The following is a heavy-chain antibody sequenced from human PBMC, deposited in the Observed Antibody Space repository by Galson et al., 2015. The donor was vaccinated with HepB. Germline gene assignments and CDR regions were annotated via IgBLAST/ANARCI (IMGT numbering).Heavy chain of an antibody. CDR1: GGTFSSYA. V-gene: IGHV1-69*13. Sequence: SVKVSCKASGGTFSSYAISWVRQAPGQGLEWMGGIIPIFGTANYAQKFQGRVTITADESTSTAYMELSSLRSEDTAVYYCARGGTPAAGTWETYMDVWGKGTTVTVSS. CDR2: IIPIFGTA. D-gene: IGHD6-13*01. CDR3: ARGGTPAAGTWETYMDV. J-gene: IGHJ6*03.